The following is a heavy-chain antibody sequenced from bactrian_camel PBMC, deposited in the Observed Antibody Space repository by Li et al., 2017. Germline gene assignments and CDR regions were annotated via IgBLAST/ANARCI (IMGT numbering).Heavy chain of an antibody. J-gene: IGHJ4*01. CDR1: GDTYRLYY. CDR3: AKAAMGWVVINSDY. V-gene: IGHV3S28*01. CDR2: IDRGGIIT. Sequence: SCAASGDTYRLYYWGWFRQAPGKEREGVAAIDRGGIITDYAHSVKGRFTISRDNAKNTLYLQLNSLKTEDTAMYYCAKAAMGWVVINSDYWGQGTQVTVS. D-gene: IGHD5*01.